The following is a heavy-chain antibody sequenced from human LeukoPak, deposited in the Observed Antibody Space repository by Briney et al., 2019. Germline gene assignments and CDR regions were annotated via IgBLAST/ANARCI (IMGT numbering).Heavy chain of an antibody. CDR1: GFTFTNYA. Sequence: GGSLRLSCSASGFTFTNYALHWVRQAPGMGLESVSSISANGGDTYYADSVRGRISISRDNSKNTMYLQMSSLRTDDTAVYYCVRAVGYRSSDAFDVWGQGTRVTVAS. V-gene: IGHV3-64D*06. CDR2: ISANGGDT. CDR3: VRAVGYRSSDAFDV. J-gene: IGHJ3*01. D-gene: IGHD6-13*01.